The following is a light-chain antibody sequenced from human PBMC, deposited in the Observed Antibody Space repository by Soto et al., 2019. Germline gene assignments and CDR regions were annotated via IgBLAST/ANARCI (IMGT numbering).Light chain of an antibody. CDR3: QQYGSSLLT. J-gene: IGKJ4*01. Sequence: EIVLTQSPGTRSLSPGERATLSCRASQSVSGSYLAWYQQKPGQAPRLLIYGASSRATGIPDKFSGSGSGTDFTLTISRLQPEDFAGYYCQQYGSSLLTFGGGTKVEIK. CDR1: QSVSGSY. CDR2: GAS. V-gene: IGKV3-20*01.